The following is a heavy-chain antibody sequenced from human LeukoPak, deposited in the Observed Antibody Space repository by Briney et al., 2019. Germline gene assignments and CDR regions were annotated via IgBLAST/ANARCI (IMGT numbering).Heavy chain of an antibody. CDR3: ARRYSGYGNAFDI. D-gene: IGHD5-12*01. Sequence: PSETLSLICTVSGGSISSYYWSWIRQPPGKGLEWNGYIYSSGSTNYSPSLKSRVTISVDASKNQFSLKLYSVTAADTAVYYCARRYSGYGNAFDIWGQGTMVTVSS. J-gene: IGHJ3*02. CDR1: GGSISSYY. CDR2: IYSSGST. V-gene: IGHV4-59*08.